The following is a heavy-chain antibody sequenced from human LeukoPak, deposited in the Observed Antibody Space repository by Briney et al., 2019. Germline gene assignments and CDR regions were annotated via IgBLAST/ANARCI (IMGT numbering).Heavy chain of an antibody. D-gene: IGHD5-24*01. Sequence: GGSLRLSCSASGFTFSSYAMHWVRQAPGKGLEWVAVISYDGSNKYYADSVKGRFTISRDNSKNTLYLQMNSLRAEDTAVYYCARDLRDGYHYAPYYYFDYWGQGTLVTVSS. CDR2: ISYDGSNK. CDR1: GFTFSSYA. CDR3: ARDLRDGYHYAPYYYFDY. J-gene: IGHJ4*02. V-gene: IGHV3-30-3*01.